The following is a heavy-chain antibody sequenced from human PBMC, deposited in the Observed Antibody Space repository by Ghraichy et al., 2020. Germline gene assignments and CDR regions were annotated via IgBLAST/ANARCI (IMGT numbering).Heavy chain of an antibody. Sequence: GGSLRLSCAASGFTFSTYDMTWVRQAPGKGLEWVSAISAGGGRTYYADSVEGRFTIARDNAKNILDLQMSSLRVEDTAIYYCASRSENDQFPVQYWGQGTLVTFS. J-gene: IGHJ4*02. D-gene: IGHD1-14*01. CDR2: ISAGGGRT. CDR1: GFTFSTYD. CDR3: ASRSENDQFPVQY. V-gene: IGHV3-23*01.